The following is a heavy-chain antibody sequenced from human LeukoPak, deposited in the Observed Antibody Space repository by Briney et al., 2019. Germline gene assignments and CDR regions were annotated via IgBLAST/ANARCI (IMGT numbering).Heavy chain of an antibody. CDR2: INHSGST. CDR1: GESFSGYY. D-gene: IGHD2-2*01. CDR3: ARGEYQLRD. J-gene: IGHJ4*02. Sequence: SETLSLTCAVYGESFSGYYWSWIRQPPGKGLEWIGEINHSGSTNYNPSLKSRVTISVDTSKNQFSLKLSSVTAADTAVYYCARGEYQLRDWGQGTLVTVSS. V-gene: IGHV4-34*01.